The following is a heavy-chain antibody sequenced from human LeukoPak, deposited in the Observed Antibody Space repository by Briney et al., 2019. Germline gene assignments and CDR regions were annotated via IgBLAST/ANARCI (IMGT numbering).Heavy chain of an antibody. J-gene: IGHJ3*02. CDR1: GGSITSGGYY. D-gene: IGHD5-12*01. Sequence: PSETLSLTCTVSGGSITSGGYYWRWIRQHPGKGLEWIGYIYYSGSTYYNPSLKSRVTISVDTSKNQFSLKLSSVTAADTAVYYCARDGEPGYSGREWAFDTWGQGTMVTVSS. CDR3: ARDGEPGYSGREWAFDT. V-gene: IGHV4-31*03. CDR2: IYYSGST.